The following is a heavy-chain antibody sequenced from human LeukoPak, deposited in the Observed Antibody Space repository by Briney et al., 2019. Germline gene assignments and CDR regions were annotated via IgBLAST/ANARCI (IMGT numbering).Heavy chain of an antibody. D-gene: IGHD6-13*01. CDR2: IYTSGST. Sequence: SETLSLTCTVSRGSISSGSYYWSWIRQPAGKGLEWIGRIYTSGSTNYNPSLKSRVTISVDTSKNQFSLKLSSVTAADTAVYYCARLIKGIAAAGTTYWFDPWGQGTLVTVSS. CDR3: ARLIKGIAAAGTTYWFDP. V-gene: IGHV4-61*02. CDR1: RGSISSGSYY. J-gene: IGHJ5*02.